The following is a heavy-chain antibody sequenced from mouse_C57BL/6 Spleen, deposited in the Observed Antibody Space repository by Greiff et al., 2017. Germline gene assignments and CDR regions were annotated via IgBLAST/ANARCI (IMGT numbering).Heavy chain of an antibody. D-gene: IGHD1-1*01. CDR2: IDPENGDT. Sequence: EVKLQESGAELVRPGASVKLSCTASGFNINGDYMHWVKQRPEQGLEWIGWIDPENGDTEYASKFTGKATITADTSSNTAYLQLSSLTSEDTAVYYCSTSGVMTTRVFDVWGTGTTVTVSS. CDR1: GFNINGDY. J-gene: IGHJ1*03. V-gene: IGHV14-4*01. CDR3: STSGVMTTRVFDV.